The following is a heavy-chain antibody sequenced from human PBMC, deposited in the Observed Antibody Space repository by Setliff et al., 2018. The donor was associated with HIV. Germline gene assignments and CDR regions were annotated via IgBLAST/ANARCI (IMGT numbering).Heavy chain of an antibody. Sequence: PGESLKISCAASGFTFSSYAMSWVRQAPGKGLEWVSAISGSGGSTYYADSVTGRFTISRDNSKNTLYLQMNSLRAEDTAVYYCAKDKGVGSFDYWGQGTLVTVSS. V-gene: IGHV3-23*01. CDR2: ISGSGGST. D-gene: IGHD3-3*01. CDR1: GFTFSSYA. CDR3: AKDKGVGSFDY. J-gene: IGHJ4*02.